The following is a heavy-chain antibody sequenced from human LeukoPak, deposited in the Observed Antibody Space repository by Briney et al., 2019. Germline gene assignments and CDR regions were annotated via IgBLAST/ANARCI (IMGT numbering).Heavy chain of an antibody. CDR2: IIPIFGTA. D-gene: IGHD2-15*01. CDR1: GGTFSSYA. J-gene: IGHJ3*02. CDR3: ARGGPSILVVVAAQYDAFDI. V-gene: IGHV1-69*13. Sequence: SVKVSCKASGGTFSSYAISWVRQAPGQGLEWMGGIIPIFGTANYAQKFQGRVTITADESTSTANMELSSLRSEDTAVYYCARGGPSILVVVAAQYDAFDIWGQGTMVTVSS.